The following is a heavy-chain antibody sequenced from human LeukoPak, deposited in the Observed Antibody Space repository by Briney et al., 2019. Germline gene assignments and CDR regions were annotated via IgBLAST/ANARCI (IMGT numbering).Heavy chain of an antibody. J-gene: IGHJ4*02. D-gene: IGHD2-21*02. CDR2: ISYSGST. Sequence: RPSETLSLTCSVFGGSLNSGAYYWSWIHQHPGKGLEWIGYISYSGSTYYSPSLKSRVSISADTSKNQFSLNVRSVTAADTAMYYCARMPRGIEVVTPYYFDNWGQGALVTVSS. CDR3: ARMPRGIEVVTPYYFDN. CDR1: GGSLNSGAYY. V-gene: IGHV4-31*03.